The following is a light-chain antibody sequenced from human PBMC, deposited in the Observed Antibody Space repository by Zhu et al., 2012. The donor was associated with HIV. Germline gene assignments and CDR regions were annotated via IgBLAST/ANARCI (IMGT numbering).Light chain of an antibody. V-gene: IGKV3D-15*03. CDR2: DAS. CDR1: QSVSSN. J-gene: IGKJ1*01. CDR3: HQYNNWPLWT. Sequence: EIVMTQSPATLSVSPGERATLSCRASQSVSSNLAWYQQKPGQTPRLLIYDASIRATGIPARFSGSGSGTEFTLTISILQSEDFAVYYCHQYNNWPLWTFGQGTKVEI.